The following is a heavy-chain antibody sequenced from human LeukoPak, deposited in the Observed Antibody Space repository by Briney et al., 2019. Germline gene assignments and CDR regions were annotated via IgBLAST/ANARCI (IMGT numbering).Heavy chain of an antibody. J-gene: IGHJ4*02. Sequence: SWVRQAPGKGLEWVANIKQDGSEKYYVDSVKGRFTISRDNAKNSLYLQMNSLRAEDTAVYYCASGSSWGQGTLVTVSS. CDR3: ASGSS. V-gene: IGHV3-7*03. D-gene: IGHD2-15*01. CDR2: IKQDGSEK.